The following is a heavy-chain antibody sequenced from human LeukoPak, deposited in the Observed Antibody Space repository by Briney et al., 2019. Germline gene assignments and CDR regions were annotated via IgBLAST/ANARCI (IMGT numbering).Heavy chain of an antibody. CDR1: GFTFSSYA. D-gene: IGHD6-19*01. V-gene: IGHV3-23*01. CDR3: AKVKEVAGHYYFDY. CDR2: ISGSGGST. Sequence: GGSLRLSCVASGFTFSSYAMSWVRQAPGKGLEWVSAISGSGGSTYYADSVKGRFTISRDNSKNTLYLQMNSLRAEDTAVYYCAKVKEVAGHYYFDYWGQGTLVTVSS. J-gene: IGHJ4*02.